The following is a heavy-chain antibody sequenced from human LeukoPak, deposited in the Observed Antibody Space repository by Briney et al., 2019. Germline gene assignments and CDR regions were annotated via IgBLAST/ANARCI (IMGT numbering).Heavy chain of an antibody. CDR1: EGPFSSYA. V-gene: IGHV1-69*06. CDR2: IIPIFGTA. J-gene: IGHJ4*02. CDR3: ARDSEWPGNY. D-gene: IGHD3-3*01. Sequence: ASVKVSCKASEGPFSSYAISWVRQAPGQGLEWMGRIIPIFGTANYAQKFQGRVTITADKSTSTAYMELSSLRSEDTAVYYCARDSEWPGNYWGQGTLVIVSS.